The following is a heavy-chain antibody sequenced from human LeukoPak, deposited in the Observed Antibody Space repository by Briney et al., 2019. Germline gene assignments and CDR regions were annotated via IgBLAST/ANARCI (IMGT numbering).Heavy chain of an antibody. Sequence: GGSLRLSCAASGFTFSSYWMNWARQAPGKGLEWVSAISGSGGSTYYADSVKGRFTISRDNSKNTLYLQMNSLRAEDTAVYYCAKGGSYPYYFDYWGQGTLVTVSS. J-gene: IGHJ4*02. V-gene: IGHV3-23*01. D-gene: IGHD1-26*01. CDR2: ISGSGGST. CDR3: AKGGSYPYYFDY. CDR1: GFTFSSYW.